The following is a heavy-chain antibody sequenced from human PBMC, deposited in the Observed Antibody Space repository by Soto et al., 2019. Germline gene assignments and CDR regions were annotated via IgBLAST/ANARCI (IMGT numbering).Heavy chain of an antibody. V-gene: IGHV4-59*08. CDR1: GGSISSYY. CDR3: ARQRAYYHYYYLDV. J-gene: IGHJ6*03. Sequence: SETLSLTCTVSGGSISSYYWSWIRQPPGKGLEWIGYIYYSGSTNYNPSLKSRVTISVDTSKNQFSLKLSSVTAADTAVYYCARQRAYYHYYYLDVWGKGTTVTVSS. CDR2: IYYSGST.